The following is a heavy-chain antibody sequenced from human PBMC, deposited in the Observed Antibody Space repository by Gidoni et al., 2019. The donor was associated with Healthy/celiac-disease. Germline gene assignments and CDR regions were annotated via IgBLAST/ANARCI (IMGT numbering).Heavy chain of an antibody. V-gene: IGHV1-69*01. CDR3: ARGGKACSSTCCYVYYYYGMDV. D-gene: IGHD2-2*01. CDR2: IIPIFGTA. CDR1: GGTFSSYA. J-gene: IGHJ6*02. Sequence: EVKKPGSSVKVSCKASGGTFSSYAISWVRQAPGQGLEWMGGIIPIFGTANYAQKFQGRVTITADESTSTAYMELSSLRSEDPAVYYCARGGKACSSTCCYVYYYYGMDVWGQGTTVTVSS.